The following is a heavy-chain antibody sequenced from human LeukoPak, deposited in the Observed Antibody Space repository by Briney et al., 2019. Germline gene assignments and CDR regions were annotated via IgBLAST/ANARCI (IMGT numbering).Heavy chain of an antibody. CDR2: ISGSGGST. V-gene: IGHV3-23*01. Sequence: GGSLRLSCAASGFTFSSYAMSWVRQAPGKGLEWVSAISGSGGSTYYADSVKGRFTISRDNSKNTLYLQMNSLRAEDTAVYYCAAQVGLYSRSPIDYWGQGTLVTVSS. D-gene: IGHD6-6*01. CDR3: AAQVGLYSRSPIDY. CDR1: GFTFSSYA. J-gene: IGHJ4*02.